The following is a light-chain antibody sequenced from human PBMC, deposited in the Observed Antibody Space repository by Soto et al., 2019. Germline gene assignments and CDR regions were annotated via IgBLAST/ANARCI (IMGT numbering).Light chain of an antibody. CDR3: QQANGFPIT. J-gene: IGKJ5*01. CDR2: ATS. Sequence: GDRVNITCRASQGISRWLAWYQQKPGKAPKLLIYATSSLQSGVPSRFSGSGFGTDFTLTISSLQPEDFATYYCQQANGFPITFGQGTRLEIK. CDR1: QGISRW. V-gene: IGKV1D-12*01.